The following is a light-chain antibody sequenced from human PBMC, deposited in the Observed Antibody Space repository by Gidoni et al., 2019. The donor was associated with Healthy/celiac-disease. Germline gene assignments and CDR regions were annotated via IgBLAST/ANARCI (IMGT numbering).Light chain of an antibody. CDR3: QQYNYWPS. V-gene: IGKV3-15*01. Sequence: EIVMTQSPATLSVSPGDRATLSCRASQSVNSNLAWYQQQPGQAPRLLIYGASTRATGIPARFSGSGSGTEFTLTISSLQSEDFAVYYCQQYNYWPSFGQXTKLEIK. CDR1: QSVNSN. J-gene: IGKJ2*03. CDR2: GAS.